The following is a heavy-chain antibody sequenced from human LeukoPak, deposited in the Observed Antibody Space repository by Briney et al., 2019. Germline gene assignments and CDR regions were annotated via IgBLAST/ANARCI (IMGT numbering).Heavy chain of an antibody. V-gene: IGHV1-69*13. CDR2: IIPIFGTA. CDR3: ARSQVVPAAMGHYYYYIDV. D-gene: IGHD2-2*01. CDR1: GYTFTSYA. Sequence: SVKVSCKASGYTFTSYAISWVRQAPGQGLEWMGGIIPIFGTANYAQKFQGRVTITADESTSTAYMELSSLRSEDTAVYYCARSQVVPAAMGHYYYYIDVWGKGTTVTVSS. J-gene: IGHJ6*03.